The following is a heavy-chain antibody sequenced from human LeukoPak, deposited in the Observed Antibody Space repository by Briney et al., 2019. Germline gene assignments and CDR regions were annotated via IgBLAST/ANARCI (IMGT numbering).Heavy chain of an antibody. CDR1: GFTFSSYW. J-gene: IGHJ4*02. Sequence: PVGALRLSCAAPGFTFSSYWMSWVRQAPGKGLERVANIKQDGSEKYYADSVQGRFTISRDTAKNSLYLQMNSLRAEDPGVYYCAREYSYGDFDYWGQGTLVTVS. CDR3: AREYSYGDFDY. CDR2: IKQDGSEK. V-gene: IGHV3-7*03. D-gene: IGHD5-18*01.